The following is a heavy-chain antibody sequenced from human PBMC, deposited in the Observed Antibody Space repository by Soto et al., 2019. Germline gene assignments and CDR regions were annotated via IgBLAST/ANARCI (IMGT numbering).Heavy chain of an antibody. J-gene: IGHJ4*02. V-gene: IGHV3-33*01. CDR1: GFTFSSYG. D-gene: IGHD1-1*01. CDR3: ARATFPNWNLDY. Sequence: QVQLVESGGGVVQPGRSLRLSCAASGFTFSSYGMHWVRQAPGKGLEWVAVIWYDGSNKYYADSVKGRFTISRDNSKNTLYLQMNSLRAEDTAVYYCARATFPNWNLDYWGQGTLVTVSS. CDR2: IWYDGSNK.